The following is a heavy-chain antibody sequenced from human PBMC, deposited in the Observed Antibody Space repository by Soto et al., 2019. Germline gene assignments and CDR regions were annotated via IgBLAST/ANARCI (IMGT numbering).Heavy chain of an antibody. CDR1: GYTFTGYY. V-gene: IGHV1-2*04. CDR2: INPNSGGT. J-gene: IGHJ5*02. D-gene: IGHD3-16*01. CDR3: ARGVNDYIWGSSPSAEDNWFDP. Sequence: ASVKVSCKASGYTFTGYYMHWVRQAPGQGLEWMGWINPNSGGTNYAQKFQGWVTMTRDTSISTAYMELSRLRSDDTAVYYCARGVNDYIWGSSPSAEDNWFDPWGQGTLVTVSS.